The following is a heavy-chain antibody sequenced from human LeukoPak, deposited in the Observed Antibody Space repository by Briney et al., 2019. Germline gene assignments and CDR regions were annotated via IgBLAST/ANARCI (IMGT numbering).Heavy chain of an antibody. CDR3: ARHSGALFGPKDV. V-gene: IGHV4-30-2*03. Sequence: SQTLSLTCAVSGGSIIVAAYSWSWIRQPPGTGLEWIGTSFYSGYTYYNPSLKSRVTISVDTSKNQFSLKLDSVTAADTAVYYCARHSGALFGPKDVWGQGTTVIVTS. CDR1: GGSIIVAAYS. D-gene: IGHD3-3*01. CDR2: SFYSGYT. J-gene: IGHJ6*02.